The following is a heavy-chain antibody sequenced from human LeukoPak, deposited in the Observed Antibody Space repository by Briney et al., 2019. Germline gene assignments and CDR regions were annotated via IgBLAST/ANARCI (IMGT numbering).Heavy chain of an antibody. CDR3: ARDLGIAAGDYYYYGMDV. J-gene: IGHJ6*02. V-gene: IGHV3-53*01. D-gene: IGHD6-13*01. Sequence: GGSLRLSCAASGFTVSSNYMSWVRQAPGKGLEWVSVIYSGGTTYYADSVKGRFTISRDNSKNTLYLQMNSLRAEDTAVYFCARDLGIAAGDYYYYGMDVWGQGTTVTVSS. CDR1: GFTVSSNY. CDR2: IYSGGTT.